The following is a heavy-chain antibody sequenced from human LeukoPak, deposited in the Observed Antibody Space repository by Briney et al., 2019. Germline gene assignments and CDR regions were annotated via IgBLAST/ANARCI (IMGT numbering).Heavy chain of an antibody. CDR2: ISGSGGST. J-gene: IGHJ3*01. CDR1: GFTFSSYA. D-gene: IGHD4-17*01. V-gene: IGHV3-23*01. CDR3: ARGPYGDYVDAFDF. Sequence: GGSPRLSCAASGFTFSSYAMGWVRQAPGKGLEWVSAISGSGGSTYYADSVKGRFTISRDNAKNSLYLQMNSLRAEDTAMYYCARGPYGDYVDAFDFWGQGTMVTVSS.